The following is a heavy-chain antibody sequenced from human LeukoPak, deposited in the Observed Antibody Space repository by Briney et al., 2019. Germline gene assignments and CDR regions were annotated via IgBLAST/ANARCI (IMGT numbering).Heavy chain of an antibody. CDR1: AFTFTNYS. V-gene: IGHV3-21*01. D-gene: IGHD6-13*01. J-gene: IGHJ4*02. CDR2: ISISSSYI. Sequence: GGSLRLSCAASAFTFTNYSMNWVRQTPGKGLEWVSSISISSSYIYYADSVKGRFTVSRDNDKNSLYMKMNSLRADDTAVYYCARTYSGTWYSPLDSWGQGTLVTVSS. CDR3: ARTYSGTWYSPLDS.